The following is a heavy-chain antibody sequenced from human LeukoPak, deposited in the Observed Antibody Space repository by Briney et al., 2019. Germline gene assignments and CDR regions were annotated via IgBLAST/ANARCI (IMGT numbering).Heavy chain of an antibody. CDR2: IYPGDSDT. V-gene: IGHV5-51*01. Sequence: GESLKVSCKGSGYSFTSYWIGWVRQMPGKGLERMGIIYPGDSDTRYSPSFQGQVTISADKSISTAYLQWSSLKASDTAMYYCASTIAVAGSPHGMDVWGQGTTVTVSS. CDR3: ASTIAVAGSPHGMDV. J-gene: IGHJ6*02. CDR1: GYSFTSYW. D-gene: IGHD6-19*01.